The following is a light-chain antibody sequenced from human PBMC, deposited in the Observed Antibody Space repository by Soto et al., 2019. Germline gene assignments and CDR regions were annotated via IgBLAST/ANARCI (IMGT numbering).Light chain of an antibody. CDR1: TSFVGSYNL. J-gene: IGLJ1*01. Sequence: QSVLTQPASVSGSPGQSITISCTGTTSFVGSYNLVSWYQQHTGKAPQVLIYEDTKRPSGVSNRFSGSISGCTASLTISGLQAEDEADYYCCSYVGASTYVFGTGTKVTVL. V-gene: IGLV2-23*01. CDR3: CSYVGASTYV. CDR2: EDT.